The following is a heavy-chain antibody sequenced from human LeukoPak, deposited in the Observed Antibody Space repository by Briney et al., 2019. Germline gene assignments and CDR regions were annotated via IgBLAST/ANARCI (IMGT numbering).Heavy chain of an antibody. CDR1: GGSMSNHY. Sequence: KPSETLSLTCTVSGGSMSNHYWSWIRQPPGKGLEWLGYISYIGSTNYSPSLKSRVTISVDTSKNQFSLRLSSVTAADTAVYFCAGDQLALNALNIWGQGTMVSVSS. CDR3: AGDQLALNALNI. V-gene: IGHV4-59*11. D-gene: IGHD1-1*01. J-gene: IGHJ3*02. CDR2: ISYIGST.